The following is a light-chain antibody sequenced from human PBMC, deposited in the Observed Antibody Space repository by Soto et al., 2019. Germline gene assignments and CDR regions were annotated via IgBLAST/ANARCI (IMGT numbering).Light chain of an antibody. J-gene: IGKJ5*01. CDR2: GAS. CDR1: QSVSSN. Sequence: EIGITHSPATLSVSPGERATLSCRASQSVSSNLAWYQQKPGQVPRLLIYGASTRATGIPARFSGSGSGTEFTLTISSLQSEDFAVYYCQQYNNWPPLTFGQGTRLEIK. CDR3: QQYNNWPPLT. V-gene: IGKV3-15*01.